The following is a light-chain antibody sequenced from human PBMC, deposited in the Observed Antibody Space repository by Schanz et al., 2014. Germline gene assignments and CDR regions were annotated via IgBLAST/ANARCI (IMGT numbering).Light chain of an antibody. CDR2: DVS. J-gene: IGLJ3*02. Sequence: QSALTQPASVSGSPGQSIAISCTGTSSDVGAYDYVSWYQQHPGKVPKLMIYDVSKRPSGVPDRFSGSKSGNTASLTVSGLQAEDEAEYYCSSYTRSRTLAFGGGTKLTVL. CDR3: SSYTRSRTLA. CDR1: SSDVGAYDY. V-gene: IGLV2-14*01.